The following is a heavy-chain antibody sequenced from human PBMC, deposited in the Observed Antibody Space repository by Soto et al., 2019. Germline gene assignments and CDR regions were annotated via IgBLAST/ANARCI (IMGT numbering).Heavy chain of an antibody. CDR3: AKDPGVPVTRNPLYYFDY. Sequence: GGSLRLSCAASGFTFSSYAMSWVRQAPGKGLEWVSAISGSGGSTYYADSVKGRFTISRDNSKNTLYLQMNSLRAEDTAVYYCAKDPGVPVTRNPLYYFDYWGQGTLVTVSS. CDR2: ISGSGGST. V-gene: IGHV3-23*01. CDR1: GFTFSSYA. D-gene: IGHD4-17*01. J-gene: IGHJ4*02.